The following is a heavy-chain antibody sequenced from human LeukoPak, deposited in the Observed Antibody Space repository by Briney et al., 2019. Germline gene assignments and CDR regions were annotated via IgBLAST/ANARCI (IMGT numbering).Heavy chain of an antibody. CDR2: ITSVSSYK. CDR1: GFTFSNYA. CDR3: ARDLAYSRLDY. J-gene: IGHJ4*02. V-gene: IGHV3-21*01. D-gene: IGHD5-18*01. Sequence: GGSLRLSCTASGFTFSNYAMNWVRQAPGKGLEWVSSITSVSSYKYYADSVKGRFTISRDNAKNSLFLQMNSLRAEDTAIYYCARDLAYSRLDYWGQGMLVTVSS.